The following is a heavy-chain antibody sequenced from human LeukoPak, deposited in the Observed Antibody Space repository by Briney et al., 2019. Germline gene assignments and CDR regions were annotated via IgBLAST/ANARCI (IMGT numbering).Heavy chain of an antibody. V-gene: IGHV3-30*18. CDR2: ISYDESNK. Sequence: GGSLRLSCAASGFTFSSYGMHWVRQAPGKGLEWVAVISYDESNKYYADSVKGRFTISGDNSKNTLYLQMNSLRAEDTALYYCAKDIGYGSGSYYPAFDYWGQGTLVTVSS. D-gene: IGHD3-10*01. J-gene: IGHJ4*02. CDR1: GFTFSSYG. CDR3: AKDIGYGSGSYYPAFDY.